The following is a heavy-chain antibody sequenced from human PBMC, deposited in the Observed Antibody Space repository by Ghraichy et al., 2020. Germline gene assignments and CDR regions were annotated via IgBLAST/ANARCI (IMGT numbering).Heavy chain of an antibody. Sequence: RGSLRLSCAASGFTFGNYAMNWVRQAPGKGLEWVSDMSGSGNTTYYADSVKGRFIISRDNSKNTLYLQMNSLRADDTAVYYCAKAYRRGQWLVGGIDYWGQGTLVTVSS. V-gene: IGHV3-23*01. J-gene: IGHJ4*02. CDR3: AKAYRRGQWLVGGIDY. CDR2: MSGSGNTT. CDR1: GFTFGNYA. D-gene: IGHD6-19*01.